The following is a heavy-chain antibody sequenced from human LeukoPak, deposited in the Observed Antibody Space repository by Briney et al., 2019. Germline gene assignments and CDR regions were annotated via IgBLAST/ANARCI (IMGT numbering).Heavy chain of an antibody. D-gene: IGHD1-14*01. CDR1: GLTFSNAW. Sequence: PGGSLRLSCAASGLTFSNAWMTWVRQAPGRGLEWVSYISSSGSTIYYADSVQGRFTISRDNAKNSLYLQMNSLRAEDTAVYYCARDPPRTRFDYWGQGILVTVSS. CDR3: ARDPPRTRFDY. CDR2: ISSSGSTI. J-gene: IGHJ4*02. V-gene: IGHV3-48*04.